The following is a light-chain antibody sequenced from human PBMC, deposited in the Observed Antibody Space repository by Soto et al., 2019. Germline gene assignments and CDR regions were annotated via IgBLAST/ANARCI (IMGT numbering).Light chain of an antibody. CDR1: QPVSSN. CDR2: GAS. CDR3: QQYNNWPLYT. J-gene: IGKJ2*01. V-gene: IGKV3-15*01. Sequence: EIVMTQSPATLSVSPGERATLSCRASQPVSSNLAWYQQKPGQAPRLLIYGASTRATGIPARFSGSGSGTEFTLTISSLQSEDFAVYYCQQYNNWPLYTFGQGTKLEIK.